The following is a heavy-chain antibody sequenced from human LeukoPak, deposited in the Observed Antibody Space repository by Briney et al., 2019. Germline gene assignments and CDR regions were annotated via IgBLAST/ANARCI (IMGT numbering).Heavy chain of an antibody. V-gene: IGHV3-23*01. CDR3: TRRAKDDSSGYYST. Sequence: GGSLRLSCAVSGITLSNCGMSWVRQAPGKGLEWVAGISDSGGSTNYADSVKGRFTISRDNPKNTLYLQMNSLKTEDTAVYYCTRRAKDDSSGYYSTWGQGTLVTVSS. J-gene: IGHJ5*02. CDR2: ISDSGGST. D-gene: IGHD3-22*01. CDR1: GITLSNCG.